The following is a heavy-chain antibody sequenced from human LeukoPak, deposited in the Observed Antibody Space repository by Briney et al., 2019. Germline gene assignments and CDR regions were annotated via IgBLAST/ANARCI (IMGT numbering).Heavy chain of an antibody. CDR1: GYTFTSYG. J-gene: IGHJ4*02. CDR2: ISAYNGNT. Sequence: GASVNVSCKASGYTFTSYGISWVRQAPGQGLEWMGWISAYNGNTNYAQKLQGRVTMTTDTSTSTAYMELRSLRSDDTAVYYCARAGEDIVVVPAAIIVPQSDYWGQGTLVTVSS. V-gene: IGHV1-18*01. D-gene: IGHD2-2*01. CDR3: ARAGEDIVVVPAAIIVPQSDY.